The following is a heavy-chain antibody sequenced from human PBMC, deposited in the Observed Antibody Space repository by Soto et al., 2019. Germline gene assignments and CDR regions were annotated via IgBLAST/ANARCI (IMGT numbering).Heavy chain of an antibody. Sequence: QVQLQESGPGLVKPSQTLSLTCTVSGGSISSGGYYWSWIRQHPGKGLEWIGYIYYSGSTYYNPSLKGRVTISVDTSKNQFSLKLSSVTAADTAVYYGARGRSSTSPYPIGYWGQGTLVTVSA. CDR1: GGSISSGGYY. CDR3: ARGRSSTSPYPIGY. J-gene: IGHJ4*02. D-gene: IGHD2-2*01. V-gene: IGHV4-31*03. CDR2: IYYSGST.